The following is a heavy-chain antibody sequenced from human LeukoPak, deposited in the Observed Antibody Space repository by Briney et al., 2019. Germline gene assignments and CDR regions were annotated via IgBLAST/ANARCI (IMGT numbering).Heavy chain of an antibody. CDR3: ARGETSFAYFDY. J-gene: IGHJ4*02. Sequence: SETLSLTCTVSGGSIRSTTYYWGWIRQPPGKGLEWIGDISDRGRTYNNPSLKSRVTISVDTSRNQFFLKMSSVTAADTAVYYCARGETSFAYFDYWGQGTLVTVSS. CDR2: ISDRGRT. V-gene: IGHV4-39*01. CDR1: GGSIRSTTYY.